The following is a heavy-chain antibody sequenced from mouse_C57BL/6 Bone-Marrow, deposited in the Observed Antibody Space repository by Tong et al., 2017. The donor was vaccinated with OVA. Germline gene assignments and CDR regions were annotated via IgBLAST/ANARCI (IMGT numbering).Heavy chain of an antibody. CDR2: INSDGGST. J-gene: IGHJ3*01. D-gene: IGHD1-1*01. CDR1: EYEFPSHD. Sequence: EVQLQESGGGLVQPGESLKLSCESNEYEFPSHDMSWVRKTPEKGLELVAAINSDGGSTYYPDTMERRFIISRDNTKKTLYLQMSSLRSEDTALYYCARRTATVVVTWFAYWGQGTLVTVSA. CDR3: ARRTATVVVTWFAY. V-gene: IGHV5-2*01.